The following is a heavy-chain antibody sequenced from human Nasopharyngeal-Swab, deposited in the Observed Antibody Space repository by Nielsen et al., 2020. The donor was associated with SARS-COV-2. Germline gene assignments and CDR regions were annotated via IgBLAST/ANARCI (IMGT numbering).Heavy chain of an antibody. J-gene: IGHJ4*02. CDR1: GFTFSSYA. CDR3: ARGSSSYYFDY. V-gene: IGHV3-30-3*01. D-gene: IGHD6-6*01. Sequence: GGSLQLSCAASGFTFSSYAMHWVRQAPGKGLEWVAVISYDGSNKYYADSVKGRFTISRDNSKNTLYLQMNSLRAEDTAVYYCARGSSSYYFDYWGQGTLVTVSS. CDR2: ISYDGSNK.